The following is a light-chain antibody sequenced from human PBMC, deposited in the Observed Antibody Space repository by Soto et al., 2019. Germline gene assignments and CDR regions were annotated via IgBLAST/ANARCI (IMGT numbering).Light chain of an antibody. CDR1: QCVTTN. Sequence: EIVMTQSTATMSVSPGESDTLSCRGSQCVTTNLAWYQQKPGQAPRRLIYGASTRATGFPARFSGSGSGTEFTLTSSSLQSEDFAVSYCQQYNNWPPTWTFGQGTKVDIK. V-gene: IGKV3-15*01. J-gene: IGKJ1*01. CDR2: GAS. CDR3: QQYNNWPPTWT.